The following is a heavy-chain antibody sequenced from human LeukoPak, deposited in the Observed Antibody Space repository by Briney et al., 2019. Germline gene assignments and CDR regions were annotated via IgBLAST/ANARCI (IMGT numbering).Heavy chain of an antibody. D-gene: IGHD2-2*01. Sequence: SETLSLTCTVSGGSISSSSYYWGWIRQPPGKGLEWTGSIYYSGSTYYNPSLKSRVTISVDTSKNQFSLKLSSVTAADTAVYYCATLVVVVPAAILGGWFDPWGQGTLVTVSS. J-gene: IGHJ5*02. V-gene: IGHV4-39*01. CDR3: ATLVVVVPAAILGGWFDP. CDR2: IYYSGST. CDR1: GGSISSSSYY.